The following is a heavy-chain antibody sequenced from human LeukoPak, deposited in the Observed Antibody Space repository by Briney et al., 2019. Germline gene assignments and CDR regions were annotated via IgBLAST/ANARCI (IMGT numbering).Heavy chain of an antibody. Sequence: SETLSLTCTVSGGSISSDSYYWAWIRQPPGEGLEWIGYIYHSGATYYNLSLKSRVTISVDISKNQFSLKLSSVTAADTAVYYCARDAGHQLSRRNYYAMDVWGQGTTVTVSS. D-gene: IGHD2-2*01. CDR1: GGSISSDSYY. V-gene: IGHV4-30-2*01. CDR3: ARDAGHQLSRRNYYAMDV. CDR2: IYHSGAT. J-gene: IGHJ6*02.